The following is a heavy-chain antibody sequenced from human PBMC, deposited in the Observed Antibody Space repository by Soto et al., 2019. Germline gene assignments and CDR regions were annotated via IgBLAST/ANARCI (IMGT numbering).Heavy chain of an antibody. V-gene: IGHV5-51*01. Sequence: GESLKSSCKGSGYMFTNYWIGWVRQMPGKGLEWMGIIHGGDSNTRYRPSFQGQVTISSDESVSTAYLQWSSLKASDTAMYFCARRYYSDRGGYYPFDYWVQGTLVTVSS. CDR1: GYMFTNYW. J-gene: IGHJ4*02. CDR2: IHGGDSNT. CDR3: ARRYYSDRGGYYPFDY. D-gene: IGHD3-22*01.